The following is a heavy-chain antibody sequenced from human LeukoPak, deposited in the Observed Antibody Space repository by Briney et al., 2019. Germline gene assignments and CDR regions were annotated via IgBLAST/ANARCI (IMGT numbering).Heavy chain of an antibody. CDR1: GGSFRNYY. D-gene: IGHD3-3*01. V-gene: IGHV4-59*01. Sequence: SETLSLTCTVSGGSFRNYYWSWIRQSPGKGLEWIGHVHYSGDTNFNPSLKSRVSMSVDTSEDQLYLKLTSVTAADTAVYYCARVSYDFWSGYPPPIYFDYWGQGTLVTVSA. CDR2: VHYSGDT. J-gene: IGHJ4*02. CDR3: ARVSYDFWSGYPPPIYFDY.